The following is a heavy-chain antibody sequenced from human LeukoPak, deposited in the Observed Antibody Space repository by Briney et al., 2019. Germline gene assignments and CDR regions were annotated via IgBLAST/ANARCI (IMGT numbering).Heavy chain of an antibody. Sequence: GGSLRLSCAASGFTFGSYGMHWVRQAPGKGLEWAAFIRYDGSNKYYADSVKGRFTISRDNSKNTLYLQMNSLRAEDTAVYYCAKDSSFYGSGSYSDYWGQGTLVTVSS. CDR3: AKDSSFYGSGSYSDY. V-gene: IGHV3-30*02. CDR1: GFTFGSYG. D-gene: IGHD3-10*01. CDR2: IRYDGSNK. J-gene: IGHJ4*02.